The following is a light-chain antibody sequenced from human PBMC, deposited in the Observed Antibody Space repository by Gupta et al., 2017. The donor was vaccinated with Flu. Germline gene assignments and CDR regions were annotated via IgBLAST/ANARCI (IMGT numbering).Light chain of an antibody. Sequence: EAVLTQSPGTLSLSPGERATLSCRASQSINNYIAWYQQKPGQAPRLLNYDASNRAAGTPPRCSGSGSGTDFALTISGLEPEDSAIYYCHQRSNWQMFGQGTKVEIK. CDR2: DAS. CDR1: QSINNY. CDR3: HQRSNWQM. V-gene: IGKV3-11*01. J-gene: IGKJ1*01.